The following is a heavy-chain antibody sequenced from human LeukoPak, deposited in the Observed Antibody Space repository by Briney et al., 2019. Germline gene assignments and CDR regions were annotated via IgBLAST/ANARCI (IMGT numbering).Heavy chain of an antibody. CDR2: ISGDGDST. J-gene: IGHJ4*02. D-gene: IGHD3-10*01. Sequence: GGSLRLSCAASGFTFDDYAMHWVRQAPGRGLEWVSLISGDGDSTYYADSVKGRFTISRDNSKNTLYLQMNSLRAEDTAVYYCAKKRGSGSLYFDYWGQGTLVTVSS. V-gene: IGHV3-43*02. CDR3: AKKRGSGSLYFDY. CDR1: GFTFDDYA.